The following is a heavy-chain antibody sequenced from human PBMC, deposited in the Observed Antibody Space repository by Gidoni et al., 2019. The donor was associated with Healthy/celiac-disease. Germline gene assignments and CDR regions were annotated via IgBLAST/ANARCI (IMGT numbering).Heavy chain of an antibody. CDR3: ARVYSGYSGGYFDY. CDR1: GFTFSSYG. V-gene: IGHV3-33*01. D-gene: IGHD5-12*01. CDR2: IWYDGSNK. Sequence: QVQLVESGGGVVQPGRSLRLSCAASGFTFSSYGMHWVRQAPGKGLEWVAVIWYDGSNKYYADSVKGRFTISRDNSKNTLYLQMNSLRAEDTAVYYCARVYSGYSGGYFDYWGQGTLVTVSS. J-gene: IGHJ4*02.